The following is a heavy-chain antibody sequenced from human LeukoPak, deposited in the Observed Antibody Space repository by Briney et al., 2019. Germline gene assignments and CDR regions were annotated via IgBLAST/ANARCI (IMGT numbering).Heavy chain of an antibody. D-gene: IGHD6-19*01. J-gene: IGHJ4*02. V-gene: IGHV3-21*01. CDR3: ARVAGRIAVAGTDF. Sequence: PGGSLRLSCAASGFTFSSYALIWVRQAPGKGLEWVSTISSSSSYIYYADSVKGRFTISRDNAKNSLYLQMNSLRAEDTAVYYCARVAGRIAVAGTDFWGQGTLVTVSS. CDR2: ISSSSSYI. CDR1: GFTFSSYA.